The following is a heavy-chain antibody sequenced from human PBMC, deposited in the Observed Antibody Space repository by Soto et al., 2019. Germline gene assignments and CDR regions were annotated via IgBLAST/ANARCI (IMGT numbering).Heavy chain of an antibody. CDR2: IYHSGST. CDR3: ASEAPGGPPFDY. D-gene: IGHD3-16*01. Sequence: PSETLSLTCAVSGGSISSGGYSWSWIRQPPGKGLEWIGYIYHSGSTYYNPSLKSRVTISVDRSKNQFSLELSSVTAADTAVYYCASEAPGGPPFDYWGQGTLVTVSS. J-gene: IGHJ4*02. V-gene: IGHV4-30-2*01. CDR1: GGSISSGGYS.